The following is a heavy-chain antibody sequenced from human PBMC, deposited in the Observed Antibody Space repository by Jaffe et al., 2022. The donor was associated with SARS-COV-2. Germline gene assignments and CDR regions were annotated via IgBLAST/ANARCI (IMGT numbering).Heavy chain of an antibody. CDR2: INPSGGST. D-gene: IGHD3-10*01. J-gene: IGHJ6*02. Sequence: QVQLVQSGAEVKKPGASVKVSCKASGYTFTSYYMHWVRQAPGQGLEWMGIINPSGGSTSYAQKFQGRVTMTRDTSTSTVYMELSSLRSEDTAVYYCASYYYGSGSYPWGYGMDVWGQGTTVTVSS. V-gene: IGHV1-46*01. CDR3: ASYYYGSGSYPWGYGMDV. CDR1: GYTFTSYY.